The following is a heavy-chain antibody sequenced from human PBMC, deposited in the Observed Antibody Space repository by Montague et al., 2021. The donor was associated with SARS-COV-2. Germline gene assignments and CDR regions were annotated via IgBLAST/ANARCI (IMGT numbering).Heavy chain of an antibody. J-gene: IGHJ4*02. CDR1: GFTFSSYW. CDR2: INTDGSTS. Sequence: SLRLSCAASGFTFSSYWMHWVRQAPGKGLVWVSRINTDGSTSTYADSVKGRFTVPRDNAKNTLYLQMSSLRAEDTAVYYCARNSDSWGQGTLVTVSS. V-gene: IGHV3-74*01. CDR3: ARNSDS.